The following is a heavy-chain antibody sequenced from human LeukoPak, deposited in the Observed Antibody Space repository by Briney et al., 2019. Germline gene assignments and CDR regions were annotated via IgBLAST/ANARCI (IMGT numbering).Heavy chain of an antibody. Sequence: PGGSLRLSCAASGFTFSHYGMNWVRQAPGKGLEWVSSITSSSSYIYYADSVKGRFTISRDNAKSSLHLQMNSLRDEDTAVYYCARDPYSGSYGDYYYYYMDVWGKGPPSPSP. CDR1: GFTFSHYG. V-gene: IGHV3-21*01. J-gene: IGHJ6*03. CDR2: ITSSSSYI. CDR3: ARDPYSGSYGDYYYYYMDV. D-gene: IGHD1-26*01.